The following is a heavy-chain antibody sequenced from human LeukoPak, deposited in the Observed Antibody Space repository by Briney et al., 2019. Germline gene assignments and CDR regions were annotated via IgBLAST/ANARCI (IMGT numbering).Heavy chain of an antibody. D-gene: IGHD4-23*01. J-gene: IGHJ4*02. V-gene: IGHV3-74*01. CDR1: GFTFSSYW. CDR2: IDRDGSRI. CDR3: VRGTDYGGPHY. Sequence: GGSLTLSCAVSGFTFSSYWMHWVRQAPGKGLVWVSRIDRDGSRITYADSVKGRFTISRANGKNTLFLQMNSLRAEDAAVYYCVRGTDYGGPHYWGQGTLVTVSS.